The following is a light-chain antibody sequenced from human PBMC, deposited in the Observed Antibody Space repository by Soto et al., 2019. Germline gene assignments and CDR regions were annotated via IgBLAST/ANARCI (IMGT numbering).Light chain of an antibody. J-gene: IGKJ1*01. V-gene: IGKV3-11*01. Sequence: EIVLTQSPATLSLSPGERATLSCRASQSVSSYLAWYQQKPGQAPRLLIYDASNRATGIPARFSGSWSGTDFTLTISSLEPEDFAVYYCHQRSNWPWTFGQGTKVDIK. CDR3: HQRSNWPWT. CDR1: QSVSSY. CDR2: DAS.